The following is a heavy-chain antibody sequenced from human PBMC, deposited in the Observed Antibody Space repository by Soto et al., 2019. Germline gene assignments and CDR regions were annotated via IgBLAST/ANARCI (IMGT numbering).Heavy chain of an antibody. V-gene: IGHV1-2*02. CDR3: ARVVWTNHIAARTYYYYGMDV. CDR2: INPNSGGT. J-gene: IGHJ6*02. D-gene: IGHD6-13*01. Sequence: GASVKVSCKASGYTFTGYYMHWVRQAPGQGLEWMGWINPNSGGTNYAQKLQGRVTMTTDTSTSTAYMELRSLRSDDTAVYYCARVVWTNHIAARTYYYYGMDVWGQGTTVTVSS. CDR1: GYTFTGYY.